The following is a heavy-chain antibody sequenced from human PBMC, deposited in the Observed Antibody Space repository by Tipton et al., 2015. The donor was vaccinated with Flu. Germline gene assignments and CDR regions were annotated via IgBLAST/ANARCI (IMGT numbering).Heavy chain of an antibody. CDR3: AKAYSSGRHSGDYFDY. J-gene: IGHJ4*02. CDR1: GFTFSSYG. Sequence: GSLRLSCAASGFTFSSYGMHWVRQAPGKGLEWVAFIRYDGSNKYYADSVKGRFTISRDNSKNTLYLQMNSLRAEDTAVYYCAKAYSSGRHSGDYFDYWGQGTLVTVSS. V-gene: IGHV3-30*02. CDR2: IRYDGSNK. D-gene: IGHD6-19*01.